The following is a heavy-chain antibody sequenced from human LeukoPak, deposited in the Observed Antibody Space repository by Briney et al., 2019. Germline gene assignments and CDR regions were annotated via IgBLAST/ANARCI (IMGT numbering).Heavy chain of an antibody. CDR2: ISAYNGGT. J-gene: IGHJ6*03. D-gene: IGHD2-15*01. CDR1: GYTFTGYY. CDR3: ARVLRYCSGGNCYSGGLGYMDV. Sequence: ASVKVSCKASGYTFTGYYMHWVRQAPGQGLEWMGWISAYNGGTNYAQKFQGRVTMTRDTSISTAYMELSRLRSDDTAGYYCARVLRYCSGGNCYSGGLGYMDVWGKGTTVTISS. V-gene: IGHV1-2*02.